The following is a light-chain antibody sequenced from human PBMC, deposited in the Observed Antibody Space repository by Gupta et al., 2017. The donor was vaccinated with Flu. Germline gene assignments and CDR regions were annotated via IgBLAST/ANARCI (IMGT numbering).Light chain of an antibody. CDR2: GTS. V-gene: IGKV3-20*01. Sequence: GTLSLPVGERATLSCRASQSVSTSYLAWYQQKPGQAPRLLIYGTSSRATGIPDRFSGSGSGTDFTLTISRLEPEDFAVYFCQQYANHHETFGQGTKVEI. CDR3: QQYANHHET. CDR1: QSVSTSY. J-gene: IGKJ1*01.